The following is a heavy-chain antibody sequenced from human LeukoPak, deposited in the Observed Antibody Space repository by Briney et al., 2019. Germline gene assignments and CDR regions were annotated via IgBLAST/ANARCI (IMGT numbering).Heavy chain of an antibody. V-gene: IGHV1-3*01. CDR2: INAGNGNT. J-gene: IGHJ6*02. CDR1: GYSFITYA. CDR3: ARDATRYGMDV. Sequence: ASVKVSCKASGYSFITYAMNWVRQAPGQRLEWMGWINAGNGNTKYSQKFQGRVTITRDTSASTAYMELSSLRSEDTAAYYCARDATRYGMDVWGQGTTVTVSS.